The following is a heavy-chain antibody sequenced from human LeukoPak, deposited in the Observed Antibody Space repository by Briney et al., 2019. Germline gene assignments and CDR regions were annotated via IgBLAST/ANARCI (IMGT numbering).Heavy chain of an antibody. CDR1: GFTFSRYS. CDR2: ISSSGSYI. D-gene: IGHD5-24*01. J-gene: IGHJ5*02. CDR3: VRGVGVSRFNYFDP. V-gene: IGHV3-21*01. Sequence: KSGGSLRLSCGASGFTFSRYSMNWVRQAPGKGLEWVSSISSSGSYIYYADSVKGRFTISRDNAKNSLYLQMNSLRAEDTAVYYCVRGVGVSRFNYFDPWGQGTLVTVSS.